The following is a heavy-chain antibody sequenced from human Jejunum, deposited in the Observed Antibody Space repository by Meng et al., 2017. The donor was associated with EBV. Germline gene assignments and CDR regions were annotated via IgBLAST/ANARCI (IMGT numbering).Heavy chain of an antibody. D-gene: IGHD3/OR15-3a*01. V-gene: IGHV1-3*01. CDR2: INPGNGET. CDR3: ASRPGFNIGPFDY. CDR1: GYTFTNYP. Sequence: QVHPVQSGAEVKKPWASVKLSCKASGYTFTNYPIHWVRQAPGQRPEWMGCINPGNGETEFSQKFQGRVTITRDTSATTAYMELTSLRSEDTAVYYCASRPGFNIGPFDYWGQGTLVTVSS. J-gene: IGHJ4*02.